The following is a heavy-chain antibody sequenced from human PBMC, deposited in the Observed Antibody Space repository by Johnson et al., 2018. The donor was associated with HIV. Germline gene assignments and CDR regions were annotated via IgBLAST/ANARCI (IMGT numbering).Heavy chain of an antibody. V-gene: IGHV3-13*01. J-gene: IGHJ3*02. CDR3: ARAIGDGYPGMKAFDI. CDR2: IGTAGDT. D-gene: IGHD5-24*01. Sequence: EVQLVESGGGLVQPGGSLRLSCAASGFTFSSYDMHWVRQATGKGLEWVSAIGTAGDTYYPGSVKGRFTISIENAKNSLYLQMNSLRAGDTAVYYCARAIGDGYPGMKAFDIWGQGTMVTVSS. CDR1: GFTFSSYD.